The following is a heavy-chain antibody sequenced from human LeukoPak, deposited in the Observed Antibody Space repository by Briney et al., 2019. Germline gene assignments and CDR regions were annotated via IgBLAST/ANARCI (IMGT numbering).Heavy chain of an antibody. J-gene: IGHJ4*02. CDR2: IYPGDSDA. V-gene: IGHV5-51*01. CDR3: ARSGMCSGGSCYSDY. CDR1: GYSFTSYW. Sequence: GESLKISCKGSGYSFTSYWIGWVRQMPGKGLEGMGIIYPGDSDARYSPSFQGQVTLSADKSISTAYLQWSSLKASDTAMYYCARSGMCSGGSCYSDYWGQGPLVTVSS. D-gene: IGHD2-15*01.